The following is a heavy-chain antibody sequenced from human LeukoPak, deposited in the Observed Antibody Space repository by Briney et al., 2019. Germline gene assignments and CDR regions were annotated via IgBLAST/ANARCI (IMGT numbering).Heavy chain of an antibody. D-gene: IGHD1-1*01. CDR2: IYYSGST. J-gene: IGHJ6*03. V-gene: IGHV4-59*01. CDR3: ARVLDSVDYYYYYMDV. CDR1: GGSISSYY. Sequence: SETLSLTCTVSGGSISSYYRSWIRQPPGKGLEWIGYIYYSGSTNYNPSLKSRVTISVDTSKNQFSLKLSSVTAADTAVYYCARVLDSVDYYYYYMDVWGKGTTVTVSS.